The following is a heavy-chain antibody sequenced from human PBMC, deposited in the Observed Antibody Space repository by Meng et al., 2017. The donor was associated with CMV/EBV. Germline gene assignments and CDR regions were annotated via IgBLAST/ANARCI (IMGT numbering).Heavy chain of an antibody. CDR3: ARGVTGERYYDFWSGYHYFDY. J-gene: IGHJ4*02. CDR1: GGSISSSSSY. Sequence: QLRVQGSGPGLGKPSETLSLTCPVSGGSISSSSSYWGWIRQPPGKGLEWIGSIYYSGSTYYNPSLKSRVTISVDTSKNQFSLKLSSVTAADTAVYYCARGVTGERYYDFWSGYHYFDYWGQGTLVTVSS. D-gene: IGHD3-3*01. V-gene: IGHV4-39*07. CDR2: IYYSGST.